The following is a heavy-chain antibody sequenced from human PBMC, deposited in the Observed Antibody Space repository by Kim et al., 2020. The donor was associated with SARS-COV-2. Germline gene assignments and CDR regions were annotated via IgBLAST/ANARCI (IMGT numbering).Heavy chain of an antibody. CDR2: INPSGGST. J-gene: IGHJ6*02. V-gene: IGHV1-46*01. D-gene: IGHD6-19*01. Sequence: ASVKVSCKASGYTFTSYYMHWVRQAPGQGLEWMGIINPSGGSTSYAQKFQGRVTMTRDTSTSTVYMELSSLRSEDTAVYYCARDGAVAGTMDYYYGMDVWGQGTTVTVSS. CDR1: GYTFTSYY. CDR3: ARDGAVAGTMDYYYGMDV.